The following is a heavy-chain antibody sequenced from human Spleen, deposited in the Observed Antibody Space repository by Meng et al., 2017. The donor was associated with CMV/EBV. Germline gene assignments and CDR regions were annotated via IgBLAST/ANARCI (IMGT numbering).Heavy chain of an antibody. V-gene: IGHV3-21*04. CDR2: ISGGSRHI. Sequence: GGSLRLSCAASGFTFNIYTMNWVRQAPGKGLEWVSSISGGSRHIYYADSMQGRFTISRDNAKNSLYLQMNSLRGEDTALYYYARVEGVAAAGWFDSWGLGTLVTVSS. CDR3: ARVEGVAAAGWFDS. CDR1: GFTFNIYT. D-gene: IGHD6-13*01. J-gene: IGHJ5*01.